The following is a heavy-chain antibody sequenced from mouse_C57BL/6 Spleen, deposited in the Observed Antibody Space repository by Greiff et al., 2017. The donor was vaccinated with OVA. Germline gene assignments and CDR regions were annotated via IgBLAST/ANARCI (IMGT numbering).Heavy chain of an antibody. Sequence: QVQLQQSGPGLVQPSQSLSITCTVSGFSLTSYGVHWVRQSPGKGLEWLGVIWRGGSTDYNAAFMSRLSITKDNSKSQVFFKMNSLQADDTAIYYCAKEENYYGSSYGFAYWGQGTLVTVSA. V-gene: IGHV2-5*01. CDR3: AKEENYYGSSYGFAY. CDR2: IWRGGST. J-gene: IGHJ3*01. CDR1: GFSLTSYG. D-gene: IGHD1-1*01.